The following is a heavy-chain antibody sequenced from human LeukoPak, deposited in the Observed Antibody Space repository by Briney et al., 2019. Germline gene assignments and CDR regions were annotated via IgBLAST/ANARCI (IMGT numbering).Heavy chain of an antibody. CDR1: GDSTNDYL. V-gene: IGHV4-59*01. J-gene: IGHJ3*02. D-gene: IGHD1-14*01. Sequence: SETLAHTCTVSGDSTNDYLWSWIRQPPGKGLEWSGYIFYSESTNYNPSLKRRVTISVDTSKNQFSLKLNSVTAADTAVYYCARYRNEALFAFDIWGQGTMVTVSS. CDR2: IFYSEST. CDR3: ARYRNEALFAFDI.